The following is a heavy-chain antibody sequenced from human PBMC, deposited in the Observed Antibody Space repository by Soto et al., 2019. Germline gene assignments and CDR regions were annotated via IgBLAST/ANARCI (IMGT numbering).Heavy chain of an antibody. CDR3: ARGMTTVTTLDY. J-gene: IGHJ4*02. Sequence: SETLSLTCAVSGGSISSGGYSWSWIRQPPGKGLEWIGYIYHSGSTYYNPSLKSRVTISVDRSKNQFSLKLSSVTAADTAMYYCARGMTTVTTLDYWGQGTLVTVSS. V-gene: IGHV4-30-2*01. CDR2: IYHSGST. D-gene: IGHD4-4*01. CDR1: GGSISSGGYS.